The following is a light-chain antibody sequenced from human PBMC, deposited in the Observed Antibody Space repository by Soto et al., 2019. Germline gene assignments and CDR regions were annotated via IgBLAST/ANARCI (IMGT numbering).Light chain of an antibody. CDR3: QHSGDFRWT. CDR2: GAS. Sequence: EIVLTQSPGTLALSPGDKPTPSCRPSQSINKAYLVWYQVKPGQAPRRLIYGASSRATGIPDRFSGRGFGTDFTLTISWLEPEDFAVYYCQHSGDFRWTFGQGTKVEVK. CDR1: QSINKAY. V-gene: IGKV3-20*01. J-gene: IGKJ1*01.